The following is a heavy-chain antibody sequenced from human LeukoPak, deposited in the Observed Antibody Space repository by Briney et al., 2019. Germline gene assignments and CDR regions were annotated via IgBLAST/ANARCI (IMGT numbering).Heavy chain of an antibody. CDR1: GFTFSNYW. D-gene: IGHD6-19*01. CDR3: AGWDL. CDR2: IKQDGSEK. J-gene: IGHJ4*02. Sequence: GGSLRLSCAASGFTFSNYWMKWVRQAPGKGLEWVANIKQDGSEKYYVDSVKGRFTISRDNAKNSLYLQMNSLRAEDTAAYYCAGWDLWGQGTLVTVSS. V-gene: IGHV3-7*02.